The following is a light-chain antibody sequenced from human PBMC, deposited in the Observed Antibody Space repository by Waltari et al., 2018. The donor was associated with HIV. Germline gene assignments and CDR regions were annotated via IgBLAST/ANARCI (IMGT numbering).Light chain of an antibody. V-gene: IGLV2-14*01. CDR1: SSDGGGYNY. J-gene: IGLJ1*01. CDR3: SSYTSSSTRV. Sequence: QSALTQPASVSGSPGQSITISCPGTSSDGGGYNYFSWYQQHPGKAPKLMIYEVSNRPSGVSDRFSGSKSGHTASLTISGLQAEDEADYYCSSYTSSSTRVFGTGTRVTVL. CDR2: EVS.